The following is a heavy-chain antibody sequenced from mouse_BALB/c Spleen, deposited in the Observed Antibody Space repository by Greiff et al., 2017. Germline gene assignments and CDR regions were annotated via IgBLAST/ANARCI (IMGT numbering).Heavy chain of an antibody. Sequence: VQLKESGPELVKPGASVKISCKASGYSFTGYFMNWVMQSHGKSLEWIGRINPYNGDTFYNQKFKGKATLTVDKSSSTAHMELRSLASEDSAVYYCARGVRPAWFAYWGQGTLVTVSA. J-gene: IGHJ3*01. CDR2: INPYNGDT. V-gene: IGHV1-20*02. CDR3: ARGVRPAWFAY. CDR1: GYSFTGYF. D-gene: IGHD1-2*01.